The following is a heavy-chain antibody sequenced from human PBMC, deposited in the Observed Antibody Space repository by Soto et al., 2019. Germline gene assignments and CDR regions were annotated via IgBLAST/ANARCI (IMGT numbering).Heavy chain of an antibody. CDR2: INTNTGNP. D-gene: IGHD3-16*01. CDR3: AREGSFQWGGSLGRYGMDV. V-gene: IGHV7-4-1*01. J-gene: IGHJ6*02. CDR1: GYTFTSYA. Sequence: GASVKVSCKASGYTFTSYAMNWVRQAPGQGLEWMGWINTNTGNPTYAQGFTGRFVFSLDTSVSTAYLQICSLKAEDTAVYYCAREGSFQWGGSLGRYGMDVWGQGTTVTV.